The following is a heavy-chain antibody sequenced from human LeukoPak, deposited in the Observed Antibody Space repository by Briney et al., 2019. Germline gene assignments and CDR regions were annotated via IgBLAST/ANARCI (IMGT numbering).Heavy chain of an antibody. J-gene: IGHJ4*02. CDR2: MNPNSGNT. CDR3: ARGDYYDSSGYSPFDY. CDR1: GYTFTSYD. Sequence: GASVKVSCKASGYTFTSYDINWVRQATGQGLEWMGWMNPNSGNTGYAQKFQGRVTMTRNTSISTAYMELSSLRSEDTAVYYCARGDYYDSSGYSPFDYWGQGTLVTVSS. D-gene: IGHD3-22*01. V-gene: IGHV1-8*01.